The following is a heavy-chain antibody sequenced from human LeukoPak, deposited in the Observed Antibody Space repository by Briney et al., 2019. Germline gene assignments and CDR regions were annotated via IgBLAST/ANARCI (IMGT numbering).Heavy chain of an antibody. J-gene: IGHJ3*02. D-gene: IGHD3-22*01. Sequence: GGSLRLSCAASGFTFSSYSMNWVSQAPGKGLEWVSSISSSRSNISYADSVKGRFTISRDNAKNSLYLQMNRLRAEETAVYYCARDRGYYYGAFDIWGQGTMVTVSS. V-gene: IGHV3-21*01. CDR2: ISSSRSNI. CDR1: GFTFSSYS. CDR3: ARDRGYYYGAFDI.